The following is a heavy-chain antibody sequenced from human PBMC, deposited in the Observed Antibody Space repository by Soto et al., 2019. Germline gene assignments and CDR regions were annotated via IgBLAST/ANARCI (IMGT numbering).Heavy chain of an antibody. J-gene: IGHJ6*02. CDR3: TKVYTVVNQVMDV. D-gene: IGHD2-15*01. CDR2: IKSKPGGGTV. CDR1: GFTFTYAW. V-gene: IGHV3-15*05. Sequence: EVQLIESGGGLVKPGGSLRLSCAASGFTFTYAWMTWVRQAPGKGLEWVGRIKSKPGGGTVDYAAPVKGRFTISRDDSKNTVHLQMNSLKAEDTALYYCTKVYTVVNQVMDVWGQGTTVTVSS.